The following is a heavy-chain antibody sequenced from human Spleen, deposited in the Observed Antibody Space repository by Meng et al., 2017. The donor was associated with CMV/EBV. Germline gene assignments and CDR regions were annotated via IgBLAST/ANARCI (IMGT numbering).Heavy chain of an antibody. V-gene: IGHV5-51*01. CDR3: ARTDWGGSRAY. CDR1: GYSFTSYW. J-gene: IGHJ4*02. D-gene: IGHD3-16*01. Sequence: GGSLRLSCKASGYSFTSYWIGWVRQMPGKGLEWMGIVWPGDSETKYSPSFQGLVTISADKSINTVYLQWRSLKASDTAIYYCARTDWGGSRAYWGQGTLVTVSS. CDR2: VWPGDSET.